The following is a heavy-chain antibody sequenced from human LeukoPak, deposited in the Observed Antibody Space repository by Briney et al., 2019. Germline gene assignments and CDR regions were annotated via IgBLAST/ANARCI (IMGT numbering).Heavy chain of an antibody. J-gene: IGHJ6*02. CDR1: GFTVSSNY. Sequence: PGGSLRLSCAASGFTVSSNYMSWVRQAPGKGLESVAVISHDGSNKYYADSVKGRFTISRDNSKNTLYLQMNSLRAADTAVYYCARDSSAYYYGMDVWGQGTTVTVSS. V-gene: IGHV3-30*03. CDR2: ISHDGSNK. D-gene: IGHD2-2*01. CDR3: ARDSSAYYYGMDV.